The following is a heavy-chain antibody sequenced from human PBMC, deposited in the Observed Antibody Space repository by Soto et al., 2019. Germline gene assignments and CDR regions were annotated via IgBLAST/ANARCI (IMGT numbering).Heavy chain of an antibody. D-gene: IGHD3-22*01. V-gene: IGHV4-39*01. J-gene: IGHJ4*02. Sequence: SETRSLTCTVSGGSISSSSYYWAWIRQPPGKGLEWIGSIYYSGSTYYNPSLKSRVNIYADTSKSQFSLKLTSVTAADTAVYYCASLFYYDASGFYHSFDYWGQGTLVTVSS. CDR3: ASLFYYDASGFYHSFDY. CDR2: IYYSGST. CDR1: GGSISSSSYY.